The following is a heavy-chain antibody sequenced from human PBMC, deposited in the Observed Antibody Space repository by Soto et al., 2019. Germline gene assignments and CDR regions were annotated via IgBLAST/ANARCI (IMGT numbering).Heavy chain of an antibody. CDR3: ATGGYSYGWGY. Sequence: EVQLVESGGGLVQAGGSLRLSCVGSGFTFSSYWMHWVRQPPGKGLVWVSRVNSAGSASSYADSVKGRFTVSRDNAKNTLYLQMNSLSAEDTAIYYCATGGYSYGWGYWGQGTLVTVSS. D-gene: IGHD5-18*01. CDR2: VNSAGSAS. CDR1: GFTFSSYW. J-gene: IGHJ4*02. V-gene: IGHV3-74*01.